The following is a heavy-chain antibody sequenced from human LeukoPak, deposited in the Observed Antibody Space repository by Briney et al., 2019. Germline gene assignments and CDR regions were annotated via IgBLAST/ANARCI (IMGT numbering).Heavy chain of an antibody. CDR2: IYYDGST. D-gene: IGHD6-13*01. CDR3: ACFSGAGTGFDY. J-gene: IGHJ4*02. CDR1: GTSISRGGYY. Sequence: SETLSLTCTVSGTSISRGGYYWNWIRQYPGKGLEWIGYIYYDGSTDHNPSLKSRLSISIDTSKNQFSLRLSSVTVADTAVYYCACFSGAGTGFDYWGQGTLVTVSS. V-gene: IGHV4-31*03.